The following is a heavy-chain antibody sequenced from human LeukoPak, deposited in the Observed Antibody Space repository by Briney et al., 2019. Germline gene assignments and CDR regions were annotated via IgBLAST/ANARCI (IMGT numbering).Heavy chain of an antibody. D-gene: IGHD3-22*01. CDR3: ARDSAERDYYDSSGFYNWFDP. Sequence: SETLSLTCTVSGGSISSYYWSWIRQPAGKGLEWIGRIYTSGSTNYNPSLKSRVTTSVDTSKNQFSLKLSSVTAADTAVYYCARDSAERDYYDSSGFYNWFDPWGQGTLVTVSS. CDR1: GGSISSYY. CDR2: IYTSGST. V-gene: IGHV4-4*07. J-gene: IGHJ5*02.